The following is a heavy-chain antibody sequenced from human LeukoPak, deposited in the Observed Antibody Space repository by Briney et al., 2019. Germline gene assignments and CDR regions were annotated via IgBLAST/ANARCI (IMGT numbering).Heavy chain of an antibody. CDR3: ARSDYGEYGRYAFDI. Sequence: ASVKVSCKASGYTFTSYGISWVRQAPGQGLERMGWISAYNGNTNYAQKLQGRVTMTTDTSTSTAYMELRSLRSDDTAVYYCARSDYGEYGRYAFDIWGQGTMVTVSS. V-gene: IGHV1-18*01. J-gene: IGHJ3*02. CDR1: GYTFTSYG. CDR2: ISAYNGNT. D-gene: IGHD4-17*01.